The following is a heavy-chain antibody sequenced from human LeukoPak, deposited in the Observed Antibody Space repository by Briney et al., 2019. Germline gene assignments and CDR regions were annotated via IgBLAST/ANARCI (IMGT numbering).Heavy chain of an antibody. CDR1: GYSFTSYW. J-gene: IGHJ3*02. CDR3: ARNLILTGYYSNAFDI. CDR2: IYPGDSDT. D-gene: IGHD3-9*01. V-gene: IGHV5-51*01. Sequence: GESLKISCKGSGYSFTSYWIGWVRQMPGIGLEWMGIIYPGDSDTRYSPSFQGQVTISADKSISTAYLQWSSLKASDTAMYYCARNLILTGYYSNAFDIWGQGTMVTVSS.